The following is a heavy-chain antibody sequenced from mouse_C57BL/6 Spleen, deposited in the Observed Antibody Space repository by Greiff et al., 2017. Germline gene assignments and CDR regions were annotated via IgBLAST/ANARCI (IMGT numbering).Heavy chain of an antibody. V-gene: IGHV1-22*01. CDR2: INPNNGGT. J-gene: IGHJ3*01. D-gene: IGHD1-1*01. CDR3: AREGDGSSSPWFAY. Sequence: VQLQQSGPELVKPGASVKMSCKASGYTFTDYNMHWVKQSHGKSLEWIGYINPNNGGTSYNQKFKGKATLTVNKSSSTAYMELRSLTSEDSAVYYCAREGDGSSSPWFAYWGQGTLVTVSA. CDR1: GYTFTDYN.